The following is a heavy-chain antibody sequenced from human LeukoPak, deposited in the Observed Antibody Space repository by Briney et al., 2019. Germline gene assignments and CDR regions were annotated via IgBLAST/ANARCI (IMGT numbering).Heavy chain of an antibody. D-gene: IGHD2-2*02. V-gene: IGHV5-51*01. CDR3: ARRGYCSSASCYSIDY. Sequence: GESLKISCKGSGYSFTKYWIGWVRQMPGKGLEWMGIIYPGDSDTRYSPSFQGQVTISADKSISTAYLQWSSLKASDTAMYYCARRGYCSSASCYSIDYWGQGTLVTVSS. J-gene: IGHJ4*02. CDR1: GYSFTKYW. CDR2: IYPGDSDT.